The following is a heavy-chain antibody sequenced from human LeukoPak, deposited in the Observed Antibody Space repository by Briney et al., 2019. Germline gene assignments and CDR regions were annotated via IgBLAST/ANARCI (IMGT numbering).Heavy chain of an antibody. CDR3: ARDGGDIVVVPAADYYYYYGTDV. Sequence: PGRSLRLSCAASGFTFSSYAMHWVRQAPGKGLEWVAVISYDGSNKYYADSVKGRFTISRDNSKNTLYLQMNSLRAEDTAVYYCARDGGDIVVVPAADYYYYYGTDVWGQGTTVTASS. CDR1: GFTFSSYA. CDR2: ISYDGSNK. D-gene: IGHD2-2*01. V-gene: IGHV3-30-3*01. J-gene: IGHJ6*02.